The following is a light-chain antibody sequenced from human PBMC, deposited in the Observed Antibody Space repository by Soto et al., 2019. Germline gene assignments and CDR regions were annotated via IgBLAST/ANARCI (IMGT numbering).Light chain of an antibody. CDR2: DTS. V-gene: IGLV7-46*01. Sequence: QAVVTQEPSLTVSPGGTVTPTFGSSTGAVTSGHYPYWFQQKPGQAPRTLIYDTSNKHSWTPARFSGSLLGGKAALTLSGAQPEDEAEYYCLLSYSGARVVFGGGTKLTVL. CDR3: LLSYSGARVV. J-gene: IGLJ2*01. CDR1: TGAVTSGHY.